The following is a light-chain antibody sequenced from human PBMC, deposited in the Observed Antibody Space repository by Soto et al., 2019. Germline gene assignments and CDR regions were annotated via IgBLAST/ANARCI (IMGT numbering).Light chain of an antibody. J-gene: IGKJ4*01. CDR2: GAS. Sequence: EIVLTQSPGTLSLSPGERATLSCRASQTVTNTYLAWYQQKSGQAPNFLIYGASKRATGIPDRFSGSGSGTDFTLTISRLEPEDFAVYYCQQYGTLPPTFGGGTKVEI. V-gene: IGKV3-20*01. CDR3: QQYGTLPPT. CDR1: QTVTNTY.